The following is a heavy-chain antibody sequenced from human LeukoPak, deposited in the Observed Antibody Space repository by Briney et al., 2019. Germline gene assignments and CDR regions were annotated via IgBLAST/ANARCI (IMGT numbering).Heavy chain of an antibody. J-gene: IGHJ5*02. Sequence: SQTLSLTCTVSGGSLTSGSHYWSWIRQPAGKGLEWIGNIDISGSTKYNPSLKSRVTIYIDMSKNQFSLELTSVTAAGTAVYYCASDIDCVGGTCYSYNWFDPWGQGTLVTVSS. CDR3: ASDIDCVGGTCYSYNWFDP. V-gene: IGHV4-61*09. D-gene: IGHD2-15*01. CDR2: IDISGST. CDR1: GGSLTSGSHY.